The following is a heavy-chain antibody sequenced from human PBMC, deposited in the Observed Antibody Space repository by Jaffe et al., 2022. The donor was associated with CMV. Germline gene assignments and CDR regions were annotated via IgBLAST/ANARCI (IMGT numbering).Heavy chain of an antibody. D-gene: IGHD5-12*01. CDR3: ASREGRDGYNIDY. CDR1: GFTFSSYE. J-gene: IGHJ4*02. CDR2: ISSSGSTI. V-gene: IGHV3-48*03. Sequence: EVQLVESGGGLVQPGGSLRLSCAASGFTFSSYEMNWVRQAPGKGLEWVSYISSSGSTIYYADSVKGRFTISRDNAKNSLYLQMNSLRAEDTAVYYCASREGRDGYNIDYWGQGTLVTVSS.